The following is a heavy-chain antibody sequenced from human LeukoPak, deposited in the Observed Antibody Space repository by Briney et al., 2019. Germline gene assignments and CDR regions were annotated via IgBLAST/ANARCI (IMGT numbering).Heavy chain of an antibody. V-gene: IGHV3-74*01. CDR3: ARGPGYNYVDY. Sequence: GGSLRLSCAASGFTFSRYWMHWVRQAPGKGLVWVSRINGDGSRTSYADSVKGRLTISRDNAKNALYLQMNSLRTEDTAVYYCARGPGYNYVDYWGQGTLVTVSS. J-gene: IGHJ4*02. CDR2: INGDGSRT. D-gene: IGHD5-24*01. CDR1: GFTFSRYW.